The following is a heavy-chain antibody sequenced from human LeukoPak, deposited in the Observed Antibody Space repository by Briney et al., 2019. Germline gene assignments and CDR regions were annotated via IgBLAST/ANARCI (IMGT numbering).Heavy chain of an antibody. CDR1: GYTFTAYY. J-gene: IGHJ5*02. CDR2: IDPNSGDT. Sequence: ASVKVSCKASGYTFTAYYIHWVRQAPGQGLEWMGRIDPNSGDTTYAQKFQDRVTMTRDTSMNTAYMEISSLRYDDTAVYYCGRGIQSFDPWGQGTLVTVSS. V-gene: IGHV1-2*06. CDR3: GRGIQSFDP.